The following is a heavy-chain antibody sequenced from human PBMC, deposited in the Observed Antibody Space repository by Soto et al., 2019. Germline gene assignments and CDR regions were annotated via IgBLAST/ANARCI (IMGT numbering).Heavy chain of an antibody. CDR3: ARYEAAAGTDYGMDV. V-gene: IGHV1-8*01. CDR1: GYTFTSYD. D-gene: IGHD6-13*01. CDR2: MNPNSGNT. Sequence: ASVKVSCKASGYTFTSYDINWVRQATGQGLEWMGWMNPNSGNTGYAQKFQGRVTMTRNTSISTAYMELSSQRSEDTAVYYCARYEAAAGTDYGMDVWGQGTTVTVSS. J-gene: IGHJ6*02.